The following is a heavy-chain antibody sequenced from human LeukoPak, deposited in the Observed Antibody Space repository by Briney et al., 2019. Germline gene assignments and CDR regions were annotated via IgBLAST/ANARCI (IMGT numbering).Heavy chain of an antibody. J-gene: IGHJ4*02. CDR2: IYYSGST. CDR1: GGSISSYY. CDR3: ARMRDIVVVPAAYFDY. V-gene: IGHV4-59*08. Sequence: SETLSLTCTVSGGSISSYYWSWIRQPPGKGLEWIGYIYYSGSTNYNPSLKSRVTISVDTSKNQFSLKLSSVTAADTAVYYCARMRDIVVVPAAYFDYWGQGTLVTLSS. D-gene: IGHD2-2*01.